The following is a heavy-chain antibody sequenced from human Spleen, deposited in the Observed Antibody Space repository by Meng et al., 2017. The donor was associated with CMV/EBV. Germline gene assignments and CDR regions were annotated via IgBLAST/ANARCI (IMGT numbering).Heavy chain of an antibody. J-gene: IGHJ4*02. Sequence: SSDYMSWVRQAPGKGLEWISIIYSGGSTYYADSVKGRFTISRDNSKNTLYLQMNSLRAEDTAVYYCARARRDPYYYDSSAYYFFDYWGQGTLVTVSS. CDR1: SSDY. V-gene: IGHV3-66*02. CDR2: IYSGGST. CDR3: ARARRDPYYYDSSAYYFFDY. D-gene: IGHD3-22*01.